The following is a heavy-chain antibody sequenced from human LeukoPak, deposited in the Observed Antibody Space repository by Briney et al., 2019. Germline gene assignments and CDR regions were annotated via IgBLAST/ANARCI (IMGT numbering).Heavy chain of an antibody. D-gene: IGHD2-2*01. CDR2: IIPIFGTA. V-gene: IGHV1-69*05. Sequence: GASVTVSCTASGGTFSSYAISWVRQAPGQGLEWMGGIIPIFGTANYAQKFQGRVTITTGESTSTAYMELSSLRSEDTAVYYCASRMRPYCSSTSCYYYYMDVWGKGTTVTVSS. CDR1: GGTFSSYA. J-gene: IGHJ6*03. CDR3: ASRMRPYCSSTSCYYYYMDV.